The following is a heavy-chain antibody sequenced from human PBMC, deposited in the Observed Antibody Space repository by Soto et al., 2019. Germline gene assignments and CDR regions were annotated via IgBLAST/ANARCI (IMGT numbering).Heavy chain of an antibody. Sequence: SETLSLTCAVYGGSFSDYYWSWIRQPPGKGLEWIGEINHSGSTNYNPSLKSRVTISVDTSKNQFSLKLSSVTAADTAVYYCMYYDFWSGRFDYWGQGTLVTVSS. D-gene: IGHD3-3*01. CDR2: INHSGST. CDR3: MYYDFWSGRFDY. CDR1: GGSFSDYY. J-gene: IGHJ4*02. V-gene: IGHV4-34*01.